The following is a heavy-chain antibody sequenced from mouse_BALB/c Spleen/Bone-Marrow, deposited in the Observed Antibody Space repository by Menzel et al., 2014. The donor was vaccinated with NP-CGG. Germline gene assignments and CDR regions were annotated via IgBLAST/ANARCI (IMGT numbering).Heavy chain of an antibody. D-gene: IGHD2-1*01. CDR1: GFTFTDYY. V-gene: IGHV7-3*02. Sequence: EVKVVESGGGLVQPGGSLRLSCATSGFTFTDYYMSWVRQPPGKALGWLGFIRNKANGYTTEYSASVKGRFTISRDNSQSILYLQMNTLRAEDSATYYCARDGNYYFDYWGQGTTLTVSS. J-gene: IGHJ2*01. CDR2: IRNKANGYTT. CDR3: ARDGNYYFDY.